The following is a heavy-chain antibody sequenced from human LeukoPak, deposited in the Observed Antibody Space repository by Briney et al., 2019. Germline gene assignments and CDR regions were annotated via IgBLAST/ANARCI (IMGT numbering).Heavy chain of an antibody. D-gene: IGHD3-22*01. CDR3: ARDWDYYDSSGYPDY. J-gene: IGHJ4*02. Sequence: PGGSLRLSCAASGFTFSSYGMHWVRQAPGKGLEWVAVIWYDGSNKYYADSVKGRFTISRDNSKNTLYLQMNSLRAEDTAVYYCARDWDYYDSSGYPDYWGQGTLVTVSS. V-gene: IGHV3-33*01. CDR2: IWYDGSNK. CDR1: GFTFSSYG.